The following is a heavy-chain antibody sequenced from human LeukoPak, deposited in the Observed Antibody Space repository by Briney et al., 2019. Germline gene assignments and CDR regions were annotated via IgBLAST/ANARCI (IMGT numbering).Heavy chain of an antibody. CDR1: GVSISSSEW. CDR2: IYHGGST. J-gene: IGHJ4*02. CDR3: ARGEERGSGTVHFDY. D-gene: IGHD3-10*01. V-gene: IGHV4-4*02. Sequence: SETLSLTCAVSGVSISSSEWWIWVRQPPGQGLEWIGEIYHGGSTNYNPSLKSRVTMSVDRSKNQFSLKLSSVTAADTAVYYCARGEERGSGTVHFDYWGQGTLVTVSS.